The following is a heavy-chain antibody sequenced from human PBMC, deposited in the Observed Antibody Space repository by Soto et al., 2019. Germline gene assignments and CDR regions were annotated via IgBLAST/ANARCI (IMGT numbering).Heavy chain of an antibody. J-gene: IGHJ3*02. D-gene: IGHD6-25*01. CDR1: GYTFTSYY. CDR2: INPSGGST. Sequence: QVQLVQSGAEVKKPGASVKVSCKASGYTFTSYYMHWVRQAPGQGLEWMGIINPSGGSTSYAEKCQGRVNMTKDTATSTVDMELSSLRAEDTAVYYCARDRLHDAFDIWGQGTMVTVSS. V-gene: IGHV1-46*03. CDR3: ARDRLHDAFDI.